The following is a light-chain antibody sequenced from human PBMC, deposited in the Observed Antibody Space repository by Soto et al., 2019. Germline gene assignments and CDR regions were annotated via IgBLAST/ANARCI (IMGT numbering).Light chain of an antibody. Sequence: QSVLTHPPSVSGAPRQRVTISCTGSSSNIGAGYDVHWYQQLPGTAPKLLIYGNSNRPSGVPDRFSGSKSGTSASLAITGLQAEDEADYYCQSYDSSLSGWVFGGGTKVTVL. J-gene: IGLJ3*02. V-gene: IGLV1-40*01. CDR3: QSYDSSLSGWV. CDR2: GNS. CDR1: SSNIGAGYD.